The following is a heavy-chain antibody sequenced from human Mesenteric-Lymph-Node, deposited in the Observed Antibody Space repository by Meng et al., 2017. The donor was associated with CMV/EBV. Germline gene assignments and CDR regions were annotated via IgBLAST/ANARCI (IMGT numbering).Heavy chain of an antibody. V-gene: IGHV3-21*01. D-gene: IGHD5-12*01. CDR2: ISKSSGRI. CDR1: GFIFSDYT. Sequence: GESLKISCAASGFIFSDYTMNWVRQPPGKGLEWVASISKSSGRIFYADSLRGRFSISRDNAKNTLYLQMNSLRVEDTAVYYCGRGGLEYSGYDWVDDWGQGTLVTVSS. J-gene: IGHJ4*02. CDR3: GRGGLEYSGYDWVDD.